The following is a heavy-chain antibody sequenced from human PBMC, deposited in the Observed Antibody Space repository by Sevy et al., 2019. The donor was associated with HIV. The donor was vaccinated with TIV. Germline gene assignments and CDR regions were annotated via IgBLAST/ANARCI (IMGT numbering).Heavy chain of an antibody. V-gene: IGHV1-69*13. CDR1: GGTFSSYA. Sequence: ASVKVSCKASGGTFSSYAISWVRQAPGQGLEWMGGIIPIFGTANYAQKFQGRVTITADESTSTAYMELSSLRPEDTAVYYCARAKRAYGGYGFWSGYSGYYYYGMDVWGQGTTVTVSS. CDR2: IIPIFGTA. CDR3: ARAKRAYGGYGFWSGYSGYYYYGMDV. J-gene: IGHJ6*02. D-gene: IGHD3-3*01.